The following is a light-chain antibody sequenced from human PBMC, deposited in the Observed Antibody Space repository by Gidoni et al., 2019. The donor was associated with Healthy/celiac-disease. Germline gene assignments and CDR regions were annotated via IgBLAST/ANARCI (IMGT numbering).Light chain of an antibody. CDR3: AAWDDSLSGRWV. Sequence: SVLPQPPSASGTPGQRVTISCSGSSSNIGSNYVYWYQQLPGTAPKLLIYRNNQRPSGVPDRFSCSKSGTSASLAISGLRSEDEADYYCAAWDDSLSGRWVFGGGTKLTVL. CDR2: RNN. V-gene: IGLV1-47*01. J-gene: IGLJ3*02. CDR1: SSNIGSNY.